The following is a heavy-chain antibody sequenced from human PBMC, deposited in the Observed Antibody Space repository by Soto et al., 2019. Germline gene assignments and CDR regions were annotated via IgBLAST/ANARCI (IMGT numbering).Heavy chain of an antibody. CDR1: GYTFTSYD. V-gene: IGHV1-8*01. CDR3: ARPRSSDAFDI. Sequence: SVKVSCKASGYTFTSYDINWGRQATGQGLEWMGWMNPNSGNTRYAQKFQGRVTMTRNTSQRTAYMELSSLRSEDTAVYYCARPRSSDAFDIWGQGTMVTVSS. D-gene: IGHD6-13*01. J-gene: IGHJ3*02. CDR2: MNPNSGNT.